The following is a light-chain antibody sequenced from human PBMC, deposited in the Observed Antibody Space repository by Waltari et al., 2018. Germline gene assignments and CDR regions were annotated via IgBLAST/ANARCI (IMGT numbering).Light chain of an antibody. CDR1: TYTPGAGSA. CDR3: QSHDSTLDVYV. Sequence: QSVLSPPPSVSGAPGQRVTNPCNGITYTPGAGSAVPWYQQLPGTAPKLLIYSNTIRPSGVPDRFSGSKSGTSASLAITGLQAEDEADYYCQSHDSTLDVYVFGSGTMVTVL. CDR2: SNT. J-gene: IGLJ1*01. V-gene: IGLV1-40*01.